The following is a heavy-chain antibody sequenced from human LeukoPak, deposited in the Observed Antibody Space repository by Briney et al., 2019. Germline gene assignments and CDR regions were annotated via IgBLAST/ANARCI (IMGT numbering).Heavy chain of an antibody. V-gene: IGHV4-39*01. D-gene: IGHD3-10*01. CDR1: GDSFSSSSYS. CDR2: IYYSGSR. CDR3: ARHRRPYYYGSGSFDY. J-gene: IGHJ4*02. Sequence: SETLSLTCTVSGDSFSSSSYSWAWIRQAPGKGLEWIGSIYYSGSRYSNPSLKSRLTISVDTSKKQFSLKLSSVTAADTAVYYCARHRRPYYYGSGSFDYWGQGTLVTVSS.